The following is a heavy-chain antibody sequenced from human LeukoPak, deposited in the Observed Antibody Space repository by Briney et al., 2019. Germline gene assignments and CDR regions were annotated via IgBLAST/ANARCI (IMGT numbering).Heavy chain of an antibody. J-gene: IGHJ4*02. V-gene: IGHV1-2*02. D-gene: IGHD2-2*01. CDR1: GYTFTANY. Sequence: AAVKVSCKASGYTFTANYMHWVRQAPGQGLEWMGWINPRSGGTNYGEKFRGRVTMTRDTSITTAYMELSSLRFDDTAVYYCARGSGTSWFDYWGQGTLVTVSS. CDR2: INPRSGGT. CDR3: ARGSGTSWFDY.